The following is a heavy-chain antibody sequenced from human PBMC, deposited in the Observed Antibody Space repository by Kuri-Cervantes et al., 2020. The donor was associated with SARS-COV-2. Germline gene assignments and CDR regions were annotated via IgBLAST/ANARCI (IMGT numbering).Heavy chain of an antibody. CDR2: INPNSGGST. J-gene: IGHJ4*02. CDR3: ASLGVDCSGGSCWQGFDY. CDR1: GYTFTGYY. D-gene: IGHD2-15*01. Sequence: ASVKVSCKASGYTFTGYYMHWVRQAPGQGLEWMGWINPNSGGSTSYAQKFQGRVTMTRDTSTSTVYMELSSLRSEDTAVYYCASLGVDCSGGSCWQGFDYWGQGTLVTVSS. V-gene: IGHV1-46*01.